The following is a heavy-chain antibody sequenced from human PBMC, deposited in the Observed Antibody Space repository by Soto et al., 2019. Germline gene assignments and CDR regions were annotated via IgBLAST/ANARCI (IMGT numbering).Heavy chain of an antibody. J-gene: IGHJ4*02. V-gene: IGHV4-59*01. D-gene: IGHD3-22*01. Sequence: WTWIRQSPGTGLEWIGYIYSSGNTNYNPSLKSRVTISVDTSKNQFSLKLTSMTAADSAVYYCARGGGWLPDLWGQGTLVTVST. CDR2: IYSSGNT. CDR3: ARGGGWLPDL.